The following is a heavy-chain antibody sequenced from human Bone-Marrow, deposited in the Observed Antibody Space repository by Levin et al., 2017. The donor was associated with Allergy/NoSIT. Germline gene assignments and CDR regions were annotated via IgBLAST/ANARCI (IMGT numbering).Heavy chain of an antibody. D-gene: IGHD2-2*01. CDR1: GFTFSRYA. CDR3: AGVSRPVNYFYGMDV. J-gene: IGHJ6*02. V-gene: IGHV3-30*04. Sequence: GGSLRLSCAASGFTFSRYAIHWVRQAPGKGLEWVAVILFDGSNKYYADSVKGRFTISRDNSKNTLDLQMNNLRTEDTAVYYCAGVSRPVNYFYGMDVWGQGTTVTVSS. CDR2: ILFDGSNK.